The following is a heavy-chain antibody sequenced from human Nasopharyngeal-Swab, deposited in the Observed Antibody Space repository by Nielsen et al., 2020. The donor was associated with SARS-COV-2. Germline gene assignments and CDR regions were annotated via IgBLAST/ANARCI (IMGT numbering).Heavy chain of an antibody. CDR3: ARGQAGYCSSTSCYPYYYYDYMDV. D-gene: IGHD2-2*01. J-gene: IGHJ6*03. CDR2: ISSSSSYI. Sequence: GESLKISCAASGFTFSSYSMNWVRQAPGKGLEWVSSISSSSSYIYYADSVKGRFTISRDNAKNSLYLQMNSLRAEDTAVYYCARGQAGYCSSTSCYPYYYYDYMDVWGKGTTVTSP. CDR1: GFTFSSYS. V-gene: IGHV3-21*01.